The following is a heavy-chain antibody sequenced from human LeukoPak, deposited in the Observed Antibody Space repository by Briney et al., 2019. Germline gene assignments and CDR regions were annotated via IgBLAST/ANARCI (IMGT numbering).Heavy chain of an antibody. V-gene: IGHV4-39*07. D-gene: IGHD3-22*01. Sequence: SETLSLTCTVSGGSISSSSCYWGWIRQPPGKGLEWIGSIYYSGSTYYNPSLKSRVTISVDTSKNQFSLKLSSVTAADTAVYYCARSPAYYYDSSGSKFGGYYYMDVWGKGTTVTVSS. CDR2: IYYSGST. J-gene: IGHJ6*03. CDR3: ARSPAYYYDSSGSKFGGYYYMDV. CDR1: GGSISSSSCY.